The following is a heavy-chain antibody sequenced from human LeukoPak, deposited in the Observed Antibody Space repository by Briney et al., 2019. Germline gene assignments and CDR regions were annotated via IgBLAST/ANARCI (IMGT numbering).Heavy chain of an antibody. Sequence: PSETLSLTCTVSGGSVSSGSYYWSWVRQPPGKGLEWIGYIYYSGSTNYNPSLKSRVTISVDTSKNQFSLKLSSVTAADTAVYYCARGQRRIQLWSETHDAFDIWGQGTMVTVSS. CDR3: ARGQRRIQLWSETHDAFDI. D-gene: IGHD5-18*01. CDR2: IYYSGST. V-gene: IGHV4-61*01. CDR1: GGSVSSGSYY. J-gene: IGHJ3*02.